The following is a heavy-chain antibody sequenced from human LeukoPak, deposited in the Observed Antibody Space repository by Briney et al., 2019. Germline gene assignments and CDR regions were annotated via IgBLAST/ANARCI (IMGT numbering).Heavy chain of an antibody. CDR3: AKMDSDSSGFFSN. Sequence: ASVKVSCKASGYSFTTYGISWLRQAPGHGLEWIAWISVYNGNTNYADKVRGRVLVTTDISATTAYLELKSLRYDDTGVYYCAKMDSDSSGFFSNWGQGTPVTVSS. D-gene: IGHD3-22*01. CDR1: GYSFTTYG. V-gene: IGHV1-18*01. CDR2: ISVYNGNT. J-gene: IGHJ4*02.